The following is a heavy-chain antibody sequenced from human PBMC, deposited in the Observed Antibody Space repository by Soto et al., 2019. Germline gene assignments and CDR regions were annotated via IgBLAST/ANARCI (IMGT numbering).Heavy chain of an antibody. CDR3: SRDVVGATEYYYYGMDV. Sequence: QVQLVQSGAEVKKPGASVKVSCKASGYTFTSYGISWVRQAPGQGLEWMGWISAYNGNTNYAQKLQGRVTMTTDTSTSTAYMELRSLRSDDTAVYYWSRDVVGATEYYYYGMDVWGQGTTVTVSS. V-gene: IGHV1-18*01. CDR2: ISAYNGNT. J-gene: IGHJ6*02. D-gene: IGHD1-26*01. CDR1: GYTFTSYG.